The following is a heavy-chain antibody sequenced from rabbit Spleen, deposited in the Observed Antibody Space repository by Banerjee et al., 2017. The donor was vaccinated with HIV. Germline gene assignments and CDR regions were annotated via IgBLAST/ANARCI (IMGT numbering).Heavy chain of an antibody. D-gene: IGHD4-1*01. CDR3: ARETSSGWGVVSYYFNL. CDR2: IYAGSSGST. V-gene: IGHV1S40*01. CDR1: GVSFSSSYY. Sequence: QQVVESGGGLVQPGASLTLTCTASGVSFSSSYYMCWVRQAPGKGLEWIACIYAGSSGSTYYASWAKGRFTISKTSSTSVTLQMTSLTAADTATYFCARETSSGWGVVSYYFNLWGPGTLVTVS. J-gene: IGHJ4*01.